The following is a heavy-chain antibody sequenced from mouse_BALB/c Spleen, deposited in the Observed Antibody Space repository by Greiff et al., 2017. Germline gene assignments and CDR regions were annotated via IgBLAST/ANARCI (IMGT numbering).Heavy chain of an antibody. V-gene: IGHV1-9*01. Sequence: QVQLQQSGAELMKPGASVKISCKATGYTFSSYWIEWVKQRPGHGLEWIGEILPGSGSTNYNEKFKGKATFTADTSSNTAYMQLSSLTSEDSAVYYCARKGYYGNYGGNYYAMDYWGQGTSVTVSS. CDR2: ILPGSGST. D-gene: IGHD2-1*01. CDR3: ARKGYYGNYGGNYYAMDY. J-gene: IGHJ4*01. CDR1: GYTFSSYW.